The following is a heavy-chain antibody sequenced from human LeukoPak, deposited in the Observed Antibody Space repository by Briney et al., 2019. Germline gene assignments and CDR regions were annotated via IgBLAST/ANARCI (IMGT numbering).Heavy chain of an antibody. CDR2: INHDGSST. D-gene: IGHD3-10*01. V-gene: IGHV3-74*01. J-gene: IGHJ4*02. Sequence: GGSLRLSCAASGFTFANTWMHWVRQAPGKGLVWVSLINHDGSSTNYADSVKGRFTISRDNAKDTLYLQMNSLRAEDTVVYYCVIGGSYGSGSWGQGTLVTVSS. CDR3: VIGGSYGSGS. CDR1: GFTFANTW.